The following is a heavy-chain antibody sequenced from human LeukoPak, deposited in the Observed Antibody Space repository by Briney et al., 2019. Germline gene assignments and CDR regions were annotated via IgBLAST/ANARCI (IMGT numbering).Heavy chain of an antibody. CDR1: GFNFDDYA. CDR2: ISWNSGSI. J-gene: IGHJ3*02. Sequence: PGGSLRLSCAASGFNFDDYAMDWVRHAEGKGVEWVSGISWNSGSIEYADSVKGRFTICRDNAKNYLYLQMNSLRAEDTALYYCAKDMRRNRGHYGDYADAFDIWGQGTMVTVSS. CDR3: AKDMRRNRGHYGDYADAFDI. V-gene: IGHV3-9*01. D-gene: IGHD4-17*01.